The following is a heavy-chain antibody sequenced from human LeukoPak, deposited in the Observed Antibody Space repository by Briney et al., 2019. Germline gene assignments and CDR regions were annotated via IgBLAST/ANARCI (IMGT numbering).Heavy chain of an antibody. D-gene: IGHD3-3*01. CDR2: ISGSGGST. CDR3: AKDKNFGVVSYGMDV. V-gene: IGHV3-23*01. J-gene: IGHJ6*02. CDR1: GFTFSSYA. Sequence: GGSLRLSCAASGFTFSSYAMSWVRQAPGKGLEWVSAISGSGGSTYYADSVKGRFTISRDNSKNTLYLQMNSLRAEDTAFYYCAKDKNFGVVSYGMDVWGQGTTVTVSS.